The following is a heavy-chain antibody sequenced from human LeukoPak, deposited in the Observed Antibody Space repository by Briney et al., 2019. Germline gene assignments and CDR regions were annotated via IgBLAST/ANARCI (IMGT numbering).Heavy chain of an antibody. J-gene: IGHJ5*02. V-gene: IGHV3-23*01. CDR1: GFTFSSYA. Sequence: PGGSLRLFCAASGFTFSSYAMSWVRQAPGKGLEWVSAISGSGGSTYYADSVKGRFTISRDNSKNTLYLQMNSLRAEDTAVYYCAKDPPQQLVEGWFDPWGQGTLVTVSS. CDR2: ISGSGGST. CDR3: AKDPPQQLVEGWFDP. D-gene: IGHD6-13*01.